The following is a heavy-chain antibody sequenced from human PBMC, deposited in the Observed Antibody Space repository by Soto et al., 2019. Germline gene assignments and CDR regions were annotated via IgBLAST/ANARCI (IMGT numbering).Heavy chain of an antibody. CDR2: IHYSGST. J-gene: IGHJ4*02. D-gene: IGHD5-12*01. Sequence: HSETLSLTCTVSGGSISSSSYYWGWIRQPPGKGLEWIGSIHYSGSTYYNPSLKSRVAISVDTSKNQLSLKLSSVTAADTAVYYCAGHAMGYSGYDSDYWGQGTLVTVSS. CDR1: GGSISSSSYY. CDR3: AGHAMGYSGYDSDY. V-gene: IGHV4-39*01.